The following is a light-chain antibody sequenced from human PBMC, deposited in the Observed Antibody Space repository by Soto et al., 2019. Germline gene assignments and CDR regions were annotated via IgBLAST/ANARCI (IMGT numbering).Light chain of an antibody. CDR2: RNN. CDR1: SSNIGSNY. Sequence: QSVLTQPPSASGTPGQRVTISCSGSSSNIGSNYVYWYQQLPGTAPKLVIYRNNQRPSGVPDRFSGSKSGTSASLAISGLRSEDEADYYCAAWDDSLSGVEFGGGTKLTVL. V-gene: IGLV1-47*01. J-gene: IGLJ2*01. CDR3: AAWDDSLSGVE.